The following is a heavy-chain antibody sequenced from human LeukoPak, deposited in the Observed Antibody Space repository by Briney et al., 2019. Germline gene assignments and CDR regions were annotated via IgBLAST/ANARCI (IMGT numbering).Heavy chain of an antibody. CDR1: GYTFTSYG. D-gene: IGHD2-2*02. J-gene: IGHJ5*02. CDR2: ISAYNGNT. Sequence: GASVKVSCKASGYTFTSYGISWVRQAPGQGLEWMGWISAYNGNTNYAQKLQGRVTMTTDTSTSTAYMELSGLRSDDTAVYYCARGFRLSAIEDWFDPWGQGTLVTVSS. CDR3: ARGFRLSAIEDWFDP. V-gene: IGHV1-18*01.